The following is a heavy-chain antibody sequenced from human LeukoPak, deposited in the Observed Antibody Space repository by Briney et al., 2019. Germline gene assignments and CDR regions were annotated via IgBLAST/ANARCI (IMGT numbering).Heavy chain of an antibody. CDR2: IDPSDSYT. D-gene: IGHD3-9*01. J-gene: IGHJ4*02. CDR1: GYSFTSYW. CDR3: ARSILTGSKKEDY. V-gene: IGHV5-10-1*01. Sequence: GESLKISCKGSGYSFTSYWISWVRPMPGKGLEWMGRIDPSDSYTNYSPSFQGHVTISADKSISTAYLQWSSLKASHTAMYYCARSILTGSKKEDYWGQGTLVTVSS.